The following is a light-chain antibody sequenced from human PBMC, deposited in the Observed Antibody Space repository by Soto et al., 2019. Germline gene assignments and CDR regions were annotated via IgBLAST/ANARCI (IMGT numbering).Light chain of an antibody. J-gene: IGKJ1*01. CDR3: QQRSDWPWT. CDR2: DVS. Sequence: EIVLTQSPATLSLSPGERGTLSCRASESVTDYLAWYQQKPGQAPRLLVYDVSNRAAGIPTRFSGGGPGTDFTLTISNVEPEDFAVYYCQQRSDWPWTFGQGTKV. CDR1: ESVTDY. V-gene: IGKV3-11*01.